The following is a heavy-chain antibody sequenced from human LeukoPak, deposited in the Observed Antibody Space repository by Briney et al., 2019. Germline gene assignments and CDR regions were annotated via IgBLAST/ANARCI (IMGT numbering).Heavy chain of an antibody. V-gene: IGHV3-30-3*01. CDR3: ARNILFAFDI. Sequence: GGSLRLSCAASGFTFSIHAMHSVRQAPGKGLEWVAVVSYHGSKRYYADSVKGRYTISRDNSENTLYLQMNSLRAEDTAVYYCARNILFAFDIWGQGTMVTVSS. D-gene: IGHD2/OR15-2a*01. CDR1: GFTFSIHA. J-gene: IGHJ3*02. CDR2: VSYHGSKR.